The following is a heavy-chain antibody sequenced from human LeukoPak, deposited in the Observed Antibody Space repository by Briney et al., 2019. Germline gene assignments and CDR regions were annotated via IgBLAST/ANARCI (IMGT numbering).Heavy chain of an antibody. CDR3: AKEVTYCSGGTCYRYFDY. CDR2: IRYDGSNK. CDR1: GFTFSSYG. V-gene: IGHV3-30*02. Sequence: GGSLRLSCVASGFTFSSYGMHWVRQAPGKGLEWVAFIRYDGSNKYYADSVKGRFTISRDNSKNTLYLQMNSLRAEDTAVYYCAKEVTYCSGGTCYRYFDYWGQGTLVTVSS. D-gene: IGHD2-15*01. J-gene: IGHJ4*02.